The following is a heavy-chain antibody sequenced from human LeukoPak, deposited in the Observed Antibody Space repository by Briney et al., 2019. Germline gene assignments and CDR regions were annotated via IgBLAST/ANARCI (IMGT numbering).Heavy chain of an antibody. Sequence: SVKVSCKASGGTFSSYSISWVRQAPGQGLEWMGRIIPILGITNYAQKFQGRVTITADKSTSTAYVDLSSLRSEDTAVYYCARSTGYSTSWFDYWGQGTLVTVSS. V-gene: IGHV1-69*02. CDR2: IIPILGIT. J-gene: IGHJ4*02. CDR1: GGTFSSYS. CDR3: ARSTGYSTSWFDY. D-gene: IGHD6-13*01.